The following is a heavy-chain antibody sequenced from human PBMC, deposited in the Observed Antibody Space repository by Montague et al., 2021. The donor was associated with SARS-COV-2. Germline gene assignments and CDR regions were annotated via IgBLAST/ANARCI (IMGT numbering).Heavy chain of an antibody. Sequence: SETLSLTCTVSGGSISSYYWSWIRQPPGKGLEWIGEIYSSGSTNYNPSLKSRVTISMDTSKSQFSLNLTSVTAADTAVYYCARHTRAWQCFDFWGQGTLVSVSS. CDR1: GGSISSYY. CDR3: ARHTRAWQCFDF. V-gene: IGHV4-59*01. J-gene: IGHJ4*02. D-gene: IGHD2-2*01. CDR2: IYSSGST.